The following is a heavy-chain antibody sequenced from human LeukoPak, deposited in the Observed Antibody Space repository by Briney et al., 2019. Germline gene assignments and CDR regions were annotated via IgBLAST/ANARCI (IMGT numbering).Heavy chain of an antibody. V-gene: IGHV3-7*01. J-gene: IGHJ5*02. CDR1: GFTFSSYW. Sequence: GGSLRLSCAASGFTFSSYWMSWVRQAPGKGLEWVANIKQDGSEKYYVDSVKGRFTISRDNAKNSLYLQMNSLRAEDTAVYYCAWESSSSGYYYEAWGQGTLVTVSS. D-gene: IGHD3-22*01. CDR3: AWESSSSGYYYEA. CDR2: IKQDGSEK.